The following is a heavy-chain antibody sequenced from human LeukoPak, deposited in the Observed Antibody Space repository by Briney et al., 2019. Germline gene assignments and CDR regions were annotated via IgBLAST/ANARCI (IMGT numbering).Heavy chain of an antibody. V-gene: IGHV4-4*07. Sequence: SETLSLTCTVSGGSIISYYWNWIRQPAGRGLEWIGRMHTSGGTNYNPSLKSRVTMSVDTSKNQLSLKLTSVTAADTAVYYCARGVAPRRFDYWGQGTLVTVSS. CDR3: ARGVAPRRFDY. D-gene: IGHD6-6*01. CDR1: GGSIISYY. CDR2: MHTSGGT. J-gene: IGHJ4*02.